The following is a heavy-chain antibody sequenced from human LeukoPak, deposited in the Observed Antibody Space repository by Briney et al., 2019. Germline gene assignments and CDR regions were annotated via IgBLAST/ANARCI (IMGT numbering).Heavy chain of an antibody. Sequence: ASVKVSCKASGYTFTGYYMHWVRQAPGQGLEWMGWINPNSGGTNYAQKFQGRVTMTRDTSITTAYMELRRLRSDDTAVYYCARSYCGGDCPASGMDVWGQGTTVNVSS. CDR2: INPNSGGT. CDR1: GYTFTGYY. CDR3: ARSYCGGDCPASGMDV. J-gene: IGHJ6*02. V-gene: IGHV1-2*02. D-gene: IGHD2-21*02.